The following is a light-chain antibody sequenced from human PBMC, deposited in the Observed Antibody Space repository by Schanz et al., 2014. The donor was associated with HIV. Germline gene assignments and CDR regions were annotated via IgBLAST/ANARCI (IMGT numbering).Light chain of an antibody. CDR1: SSNIGAGYD. CDR2: GNR. Sequence: QLVLTQPPSVSGAPGQRVTISCTGSSSNIGAGYDVHWSPPLPGTAPKLLISGNRNRPSGVPDRFSGSKSGTSASLAISGLQSEDEADYYCATWVDSLNGWVFGGGTKLTVL. CDR3: ATWVDSLNGWV. V-gene: IGLV1-40*01. J-gene: IGLJ3*02.